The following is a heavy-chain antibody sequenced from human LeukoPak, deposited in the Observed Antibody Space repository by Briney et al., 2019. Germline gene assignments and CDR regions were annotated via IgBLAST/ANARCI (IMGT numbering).Heavy chain of an antibody. V-gene: IGHV4-39*01. CDR1: GGSISSSSYY. D-gene: IGHD1-26*01. Sequence: SETLSLTCTVSGGSISSSSYYWGWIRQPPGKGLEWIGSIYYSGSTYYNPSLKSRVTISVDTSKNQFSLKLSSVTAADTAVYYCAGLPIPSGSRHSFYYFDYWGQGTLVTVSS. CDR2: IYYSGST. CDR3: AGLPIPSGSRHSFYYFDY. J-gene: IGHJ4*02.